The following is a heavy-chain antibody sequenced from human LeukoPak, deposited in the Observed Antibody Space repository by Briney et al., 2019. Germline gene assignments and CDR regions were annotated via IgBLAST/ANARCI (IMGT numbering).Heavy chain of an antibody. CDR1: GFTFSNYA. CDR2: INGGGRNT. V-gene: IGHV3-23*01. Sequence: GGSLRLSCAASGFTFSNYAMSWVRQVPGKGLEWVSGINGGGRNTFYADSVKGRFTVSRDNSKNTLYLQMNSLKTEDTAVYYCTTVYLSGSYSPGDFDYWGQGTLVTVSS. D-gene: IGHD1-26*01. CDR3: TTVYLSGSYSPGDFDY. J-gene: IGHJ4*02.